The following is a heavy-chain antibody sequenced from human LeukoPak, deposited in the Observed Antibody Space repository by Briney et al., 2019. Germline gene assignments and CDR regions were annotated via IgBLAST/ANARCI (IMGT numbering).Heavy chain of an antibody. CDR2: MSKDGSKE. CDR1: GFIFSTYA. V-gene: IGHV3-30*01. Sequence: PGGSLRLSCAASGFIFSTYAMHWVRQAPGKGLEWVAAMSKDGSKEYYADSVKGRFTISRDNSKSTLDLQMNSLRAEDTAVYYCAREAKGLSIDCWGQGTLVTVSS. J-gene: IGHJ4*02. CDR3: AREAKGLSIDC.